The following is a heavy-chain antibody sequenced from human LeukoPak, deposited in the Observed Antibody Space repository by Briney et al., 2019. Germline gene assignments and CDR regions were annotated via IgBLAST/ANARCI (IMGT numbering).Heavy chain of an antibody. V-gene: IGHV3-23*01. D-gene: IGHD1-26*01. CDR3: ARRVGGTPDY. J-gene: IGHJ4*02. CDR2: IGGDGRGT. Sequence: GSLRLSCTASGFTFSNHAMTGVRQAPGKGLEWVSAIGGDGRGTDYADSVKGRFTISRDNSKNTLYLEMNSLRADDTARYYCARRVGGTPDYWGPGTLVTVSS. CDR1: GFTFSNHA.